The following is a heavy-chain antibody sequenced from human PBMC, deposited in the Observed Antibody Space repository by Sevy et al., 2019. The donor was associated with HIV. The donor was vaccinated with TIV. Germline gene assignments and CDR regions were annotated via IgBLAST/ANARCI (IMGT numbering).Heavy chain of an antibody. CDR3: AXGGXXXXXX. J-gene: IGHJ4*02. V-gene: IGHV3-7*03. CDR2: IKEDGSEK. Sequence: GGSLRLSCAASGFSFSRFYMSWVRQAPGKGLAWVATIKEDGSEKFHVDSVRGRFTISRDNGKNSLDLQINSLRVDDTAVYYCAXGGXXXXXXWGQXXLVTVSS. CDR1: GFSFSRFY. D-gene: IGHD3-16*01.